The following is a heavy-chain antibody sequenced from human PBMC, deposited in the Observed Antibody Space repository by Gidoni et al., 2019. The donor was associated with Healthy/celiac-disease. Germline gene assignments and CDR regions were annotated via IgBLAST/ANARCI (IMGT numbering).Heavy chain of an antibody. J-gene: IGHJ4*02. Sequence: QVQLVQSGAEVNKPGASVKVSCKASGYTFTSSGISWVRQAPGQGLEWMGWSSAYNGNTNYAQKLQGRVTMTTDASTSTAYMELRSLRSDDTAVYYCARDSVAAAAPMFDYWGQGTLVTVSS. V-gene: IGHV1-18*01. CDR2: SSAYNGNT. CDR3: ARDSVAAAAPMFDY. D-gene: IGHD6-13*01. CDR1: GYTFTSSG.